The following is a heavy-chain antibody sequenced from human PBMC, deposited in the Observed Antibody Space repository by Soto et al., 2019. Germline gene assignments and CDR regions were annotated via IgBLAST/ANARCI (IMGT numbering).Heavy chain of an antibody. D-gene: IGHD6-13*01. CDR1: GGTFSSYA. J-gene: IGHJ4*02. V-gene: IGHV1-69*06. CDR3: ATYSSSWYSGY. Sequence: SVKVSCKASGGTFSSYAISWVRQAPGQGLEWMGGIIPIFGTANYAQKFQGRVTITADKSTSTAYMELSSPRSEDTAVYYCATYSSSWYSGYWGQGTLVTVSS. CDR2: IIPIFGTA.